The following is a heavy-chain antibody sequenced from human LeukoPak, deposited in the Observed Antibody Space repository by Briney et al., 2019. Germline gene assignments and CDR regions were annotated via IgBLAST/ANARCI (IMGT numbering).Heavy chain of an antibody. Sequence: ASVKVSCKASGYTFTGYYIHWVRQAPGQGLEWMGWINPNSGGTNYAQKFQGRVTMTRDTSISTAYMELSRLRSDDTAVYYCARDPADIAARRLDYWGQGTLVTVSS. D-gene: IGHD6-6*01. CDR2: INPNSGGT. CDR1: GYTFTGYY. V-gene: IGHV1-2*02. J-gene: IGHJ4*02. CDR3: ARDPADIAARRLDY.